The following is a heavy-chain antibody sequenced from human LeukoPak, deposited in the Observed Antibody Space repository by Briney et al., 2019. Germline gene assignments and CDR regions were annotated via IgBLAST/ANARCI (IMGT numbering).Heavy chain of an antibody. Sequence: SETLSLTCTVSGGSISSYYWSWIRQPAGKGLEWIGRIYASGSTNYNPSLKSRVTMSVDTSKSQFSLKLISVTAADTAVYYCARDPRGIVGANHDWFDPWGQGTLVTVSS. CDR2: IYASGST. D-gene: IGHD1-26*01. CDR3: ARDPRGIVGANHDWFDP. J-gene: IGHJ5*02. CDR1: GGSISSYY. V-gene: IGHV4-4*07.